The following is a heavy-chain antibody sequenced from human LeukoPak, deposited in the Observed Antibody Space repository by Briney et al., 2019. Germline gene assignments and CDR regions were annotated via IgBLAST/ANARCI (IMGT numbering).Heavy chain of an antibody. J-gene: IGHJ4*02. Sequence: GGSLRLSCAASGFTFSSYAMSWVRQAPGKGPEWVSGISARDGSTWYGDSGKGRFTISRDISKNTLYLQMNSLRADDTAVHYCAKEIAVAGRPLLDSWGQGTLVTVYS. V-gene: IGHV3-23*01. CDR1: GFTFSSYA. D-gene: IGHD6-19*01. CDR3: AKEIAVAGRPLLDS. CDR2: ISARDGST.